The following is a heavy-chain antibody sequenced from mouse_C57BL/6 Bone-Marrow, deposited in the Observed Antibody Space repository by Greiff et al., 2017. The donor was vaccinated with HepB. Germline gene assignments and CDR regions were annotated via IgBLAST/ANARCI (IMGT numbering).Heavy chain of an antibody. J-gene: IGHJ4*01. CDR2: IDPSDSYT. D-gene: IGHD2-2*01. Sequence: QVHVQQPGAELVKPGASVKLSCKASGYTFTSYWMQWVKQRPGQGLEWIGEIDPSDSYTNYNQKFKGKATLTVDTSSSTAYMQLSSLTSEDSAVYYCAREEAMVRRMDYWGQGTSVTVSS. CDR3: AREEAMVRRMDY. V-gene: IGHV1-50*01. CDR1: GYTFTSYW.